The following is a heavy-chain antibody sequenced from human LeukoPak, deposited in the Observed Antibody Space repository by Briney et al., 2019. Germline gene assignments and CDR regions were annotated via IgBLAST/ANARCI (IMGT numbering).Heavy chain of an antibody. V-gene: IGHV5-51*01. CDR2: IYPADSDT. CDR1: GYKFTNYW. D-gene: IGHD5-18*01. Sequence: GESLRISCKGSGYKFTNYWIGWVRQMPGKGPEWMGIIYPADSDTRYNPSFQGRVTISADRSFSTAYLQWSSLKASDTAMYYCARLLSHGYGPNRYFDYWGQGTLVTVSS. J-gene: IGHJ4*02. CDR3: ARLLSHGYGPNRYFDY.